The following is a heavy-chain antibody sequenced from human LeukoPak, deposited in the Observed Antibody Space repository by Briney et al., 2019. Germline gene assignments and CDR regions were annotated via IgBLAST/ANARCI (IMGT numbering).Heavy chain of an antibody. J-gene: IGHJ4*02. CDR2: IYYSGST. CDR1: GGSISSHY. D-gene: IGHD1-26*01. V-gene: IGHV4-59*11. CDR3: ARVMGATLGPYYFDY. Sequence: SETLSLTCTVSGGSISSHYWSWIRQPPGKGLEWIGYIYYSGSTNYNPSLKSRVTISVDTSKNQFSLKLSSVTAADTAVYYCARVMGATLGPYYFDYWGQGTLVTVSS.